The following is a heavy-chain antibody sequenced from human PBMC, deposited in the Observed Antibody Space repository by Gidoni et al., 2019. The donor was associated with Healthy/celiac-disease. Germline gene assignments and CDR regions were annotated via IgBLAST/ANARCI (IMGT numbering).Heavy chain of an antibody. CDR3: ATFPLNPNFDY. CDR2: VDPEDGET. Sequence: QVQLVQPGAGLKKPVASVKVSCKVSGYTLTELSLHWVRQGPGKGLEWMGGVDPEDGETIYAQKFQGRVTMTEDTSTDTAYMELSSLRSEDTAVYYCATFPLNPNFDYWGQGTLVTVSS. J-gene: IGHJ4*02. V-gene: IGHV1-24*01. CDR1: GYTLTELS.